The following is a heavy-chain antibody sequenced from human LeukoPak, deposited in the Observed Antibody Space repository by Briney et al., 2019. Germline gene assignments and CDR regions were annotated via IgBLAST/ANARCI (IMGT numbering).Heavy chain of an antibody. J-gene: IGHJ4*02. Sequence: PGGSLRLSCAASGFTFSSYWMSWVRQAPGKGLEWVANTNEDESEKNYVDSVRGRFTISRDNAKNSLYLQMNSLRVEDTAVYYCARARYCSSTNCYEHDYWGQGTLVTVSS. CDR3: ARARYCSSTNCYEHDY. D-gene: IGHD2-2*01. CDR1: GFTFSSYW. V-gene: IGHV3-7*01. CDR2: TNEDESEK.